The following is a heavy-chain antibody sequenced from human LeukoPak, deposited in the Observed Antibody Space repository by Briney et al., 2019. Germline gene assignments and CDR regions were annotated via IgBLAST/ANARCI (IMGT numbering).Heavy chain of an antibody. CDR2: ISPYNGNT. V-gene: IGHV1-18*01. J-gene: IGHJ4*02. D-gene: IGHD1-26*01. CDR1: GYTFTTFG. Sequence: GASVKVSCKASGYTFTTFGVSWVRQAPGQGLEWMGWISPYNGNTNYAQRFQGRVTMTTDTSTSTAYMELGSLRPDDTAVYYCATDCKPINLVGASTYFDYWGQGTLVTVSS. CDR3: ATDCKPINLVGASTYFDY.